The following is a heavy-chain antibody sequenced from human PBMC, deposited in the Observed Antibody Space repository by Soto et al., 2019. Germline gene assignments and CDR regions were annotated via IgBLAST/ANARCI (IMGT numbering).Heavy chain of an antibody. CDR1: GFTFSSYW. J-gene: IGHJ4*02. D-gene: IGHD5-12*01. V-gene: IGHV3-74*01. Sequence: PGGSLRPSCAASGFTFSSYWMHWVRQAPGKGLVWVSRINSDGSSTSYADSVKGRFTISRDNAKNTLYLQMNSLRAEDTAVYYCARESGYGTFDYWGQGTLVTVSS. CDR2: INSDGSST. CDR3: ARESGYGTFDY.